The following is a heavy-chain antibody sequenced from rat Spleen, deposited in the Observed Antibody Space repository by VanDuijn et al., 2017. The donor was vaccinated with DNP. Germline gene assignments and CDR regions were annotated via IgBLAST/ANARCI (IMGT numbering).Heavy chain of an antibody. J-gene: IGHJ2*01. CDR3: ARWNGYKKYFDY. D-gene: IGHD1-9*01. V-gene: IGHV3-1*01. CDR1: GFSITSNY. CDR2: ISYSGIT. Sequence: EVQLQESGPGLVKPSQSLSLTCSVTGFSITSNYWAWIRKFPGNKMEWIGHISYSGITSYNPSLKSRISITRNTSKNQFFLQLNSVTPEDTATYYCARWNGYKKYFDYWGQGVMVTVSS.